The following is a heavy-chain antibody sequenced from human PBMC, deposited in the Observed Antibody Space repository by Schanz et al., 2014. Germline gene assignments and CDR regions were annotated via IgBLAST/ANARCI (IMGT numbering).Heavy chain of an antibody. CDR3: ARQPGRITVSGVVSNWFDP. CDR1: GFIVSSTY. D-gene: IGHD3-3*01. J-gene: IGHJ5*02. Sequence: EVQLVESGGDLVQPGGSQRLSCAASGFIVSSTYMTWVRQAPGKGLEWVSSIVGGGGRTYYADSVKGRFTISRDNSKNTLYLQMNSLRVEDTAVYYCARQPGRITVSGVVSNWFDPWGQGTLXTVSS. CDR2: IVGGGGRT. V-gene: IGHV3-23*04.